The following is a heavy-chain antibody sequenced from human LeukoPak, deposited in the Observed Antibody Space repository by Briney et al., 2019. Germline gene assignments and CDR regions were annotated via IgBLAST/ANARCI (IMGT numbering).Heavy chain of an antibody. D-gene: IGHD5-18*01. Sequence: ASVKVSCKVSGYTLTELSMHWVRQAPGKGLEWMGGFDPEDGETIYAQKFQGRVTMTEDTSTDTAYMELSSLRSEDTAVYYCATERRHPTTQLWSSDAFDIWGQGTMVTVSS. J-gene: IGHJ3*02. CDR2: FDPEDGET. CDR3: ATERRHPTTQLWSSDAFDI. V-gene: IGHV1-24*01. CDR1: GYTLTELS.